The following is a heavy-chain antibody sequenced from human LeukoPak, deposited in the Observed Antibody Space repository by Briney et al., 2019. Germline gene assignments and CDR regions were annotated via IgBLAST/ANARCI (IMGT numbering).Heavy chain of an antibody. CDR3: AREDGRITMVRGVIGWFDP. J-gene: IGHJ5*02. Sequence: ASVKVSCKASGYTFTGYGISWVRQAPGLGLEWMGWISAYNGNTNYAQKLQGRVTMTTDTSTSTAYMELRSLRSDDTAVYYCAREDGRITMVRGVIGWFDPWGQGTLVTVSS. CDR2: ISAYNGNT. V-gene: IGHV1-18*01. D-gene: IGHD3-10*01. CDR1: GYTFTGYG.